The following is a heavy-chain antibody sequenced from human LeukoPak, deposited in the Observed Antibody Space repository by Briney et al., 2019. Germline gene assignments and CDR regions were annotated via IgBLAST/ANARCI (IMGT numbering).Heavy chain of an antibody. J-gene: IGHJ3*02. CDR2: IYYSGST. Sequence: SETLSLTCTVSGGSISSYYWSWIRQPPGKGLEWIGYIYYSGSTNYNPSLKSRVTISVDASKNQFSLKLSSVTAADTAVYYCASDSCCYWGAFDIWGEGTLVTVSS. D-gene: IGHD3-22*01. CDR3: ASDSCCYWGAFDI. V-gene: IGHV4-59*01. CDR1: GGSISSYY.